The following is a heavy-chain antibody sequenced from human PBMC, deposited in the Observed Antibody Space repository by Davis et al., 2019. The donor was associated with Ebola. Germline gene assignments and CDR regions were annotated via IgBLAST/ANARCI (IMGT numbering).Heavy chain of an antibody. D-gene: IGHD4-23*01. CDR3: AREATVVTPGAFDI. V-gene: IGHV1-2*02. CDR2: INPNSGGT. CDR1: GYTFTGYY. Sequence: ASVPVSCQASGYTFTGYYMHWVRQAPGQGLEWMGWINPNSGGTHYAQKFQGRVTMTRDTSISTAYMELSRLRSDETAVYYCAREATVVTPGAFDIWGQGTMVTVSS. J-gene: IGHJ3*02.